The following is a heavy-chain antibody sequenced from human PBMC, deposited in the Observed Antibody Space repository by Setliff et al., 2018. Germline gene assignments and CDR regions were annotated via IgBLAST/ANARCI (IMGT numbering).Heavy chain of an antibody. Sequence: SETLSLTCTVPGGSISSYYWCWIRQPPGKGLEWIGYIYYSGSTNYNPSLKSRVTISVDTSKNQFSLKLTSVTAADTAVYYCARGLTCSGADCFFFYDSTSDYYYMDVWGNGTPVTVSS. CDR3: ARGLTCSGADCFFFYDSTSDYYYMDV. D-gene: IGHD5-12*01. V-gene: IGHV4-59*01. J-gene: IGHJ6*03. CDR2: IYYSGST. CDR1: GGSISSYY.